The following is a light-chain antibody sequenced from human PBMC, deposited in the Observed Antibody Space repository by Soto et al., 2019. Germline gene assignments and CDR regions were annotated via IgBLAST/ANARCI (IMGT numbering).Light chain of an antibody. J-gene: IGKJ1*01. CDR3: QQYNIRWT. Sequence: DIQMTQSPSTLSASVGDRVTITCRASQSVSSWLAWYQQKPGKAPKLLISQASSIESGVPSRFSGSGSGTDFTLTISSLQPDDFATYYCQQYNIRWTCGQGTKVEIK. CDR1: QSVSSW. V-gene: IGKV1-5*03. CDR2: QAS.